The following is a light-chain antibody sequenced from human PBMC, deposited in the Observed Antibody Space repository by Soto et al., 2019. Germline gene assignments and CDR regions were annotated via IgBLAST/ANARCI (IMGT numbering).Light chain of an antibody. CDR1: QSITRNY. CDR2: GAS. CDR3: QQYEASPRT. J-gene: IGKJ1*01. Sequence: EIVLTQSPGTLSLSPGERATLSCRASQSITRNYLAWYQQKSGQAPRLLIYGASSRATDIPDRFSGSGSGTDFTLTISRLEPEDFAVYFCQQYEASPRTFGQGTKVEIK. V-gene: IGKV3-20*01.